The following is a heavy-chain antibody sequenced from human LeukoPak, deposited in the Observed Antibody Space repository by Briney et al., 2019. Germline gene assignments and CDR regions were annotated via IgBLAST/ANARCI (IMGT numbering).Heavy chain of an antibody. J-gene: IGHJ4*02. V-gene: IGHV1-2*02. CDR3: ARDRTIAAAGTGGGY. Sequence: ASVRVSCKASGYTFTGYYMHWVRQAPGQGLEWMGWINPNSGGTNYAQKFQGRVTMTRDTSISTAYTELSRLRSDDTAVYYCARDRTIAAAGTGGGYWGQGTLVTVSS. CDR2: INPNSGGT. CDR1: GYTFTGYY. D-gene: IGHD6-13*01.